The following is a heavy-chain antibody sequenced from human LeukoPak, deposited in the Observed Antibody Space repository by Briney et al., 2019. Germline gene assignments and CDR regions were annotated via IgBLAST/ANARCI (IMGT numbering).Heavy chain of an antibody. CDR2: VNSNGRSA. CDR3: AKESFYYDTTGYKAYYFDY. D-gene: IGHD3-22*01. Sequence: GGSLRLSCAASGFNFDDYGMTWVRQIPGKGLEWVAGVNSNGRSAGYAASVRGRFTISRDISRTTLYLQMNSLRAEDTAVYYCAKESFYYDTTGYKAYYFDYWGQGTLVTVSS. CDR1: GFNFDDYG. J-gene: IGHJ4*02. V-gene: IGHV3-20*04.